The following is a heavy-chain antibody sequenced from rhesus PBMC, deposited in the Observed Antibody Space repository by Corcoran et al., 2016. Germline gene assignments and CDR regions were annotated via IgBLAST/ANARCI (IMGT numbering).Heavy chain of an antibody. CDR3: TRLGAAFDS. CDR1: GGSISDDYH. J-gene: IGHJ3*01. CDR2: IYGSRGGA. D-gene: IGHD1-44*02. Sequence: QVQLQESGPGLVKPSETLSLTCAVSGGSISDDYHWSWIRQPPGKGLEWIGYIYGSRGGANYTPSLKNRVTSSIDTSKGQFSRKLSSVTAADTAVYYCTRLGAAFDSWGQGLRVTVSP. V-gene: IGHV4-106*01.